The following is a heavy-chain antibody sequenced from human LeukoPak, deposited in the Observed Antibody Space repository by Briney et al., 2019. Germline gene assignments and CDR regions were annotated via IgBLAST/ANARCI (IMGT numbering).Heavy chain of an antibody. J-gene: IGHJ4*02. V-gene: IGHV3-30*18. CDR1: GFTFNNYG. CDR2: ISYTGNTK. Sequence: PSGGSLRLSCAASGFTFNNYGMQWVRQAPGKGLDWVAVISYTGNTKYYAGSVRGRFTISRDNSKNTLYLQMNSLRAEDTAVYSCVKERDEYSSSSSDYWGQGTLVTVSS. D-gene: IGHD6-6*01. CDR3: VKERDEYSSSSSDY.